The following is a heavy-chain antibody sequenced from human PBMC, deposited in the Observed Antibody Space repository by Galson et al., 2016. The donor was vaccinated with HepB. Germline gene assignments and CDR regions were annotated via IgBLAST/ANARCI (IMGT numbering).Heavy chain of an antibody. CDR1: GAPISGYH. V-gene: IGHV4-59*01. D-gene: IGHD6-19*01. CDR2: IHYSGRT. Sequence: ETLCLTCTVSGAPISGYHLSWLRQPPGKGLEWIGYIHYSGRTNYNPSLKSRVTISVDTSKNQFSLKLSSVTAADTAVYYGARDDSGGWYGFHYGMDVWGQGTTVTVSS. CDR3: ARDDSGGWYGFHYGMDV. J-gene: IGHJ6*02.